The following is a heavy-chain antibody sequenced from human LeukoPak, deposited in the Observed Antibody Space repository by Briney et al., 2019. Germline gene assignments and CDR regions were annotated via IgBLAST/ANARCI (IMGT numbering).Heavy chain of an antibody. J-gene: IGHJ4*02. CDR2: INHSGST. CDR3: ARGRGFGELFTY. CDR1: GGSFSGYY. Sequence: PSETLSLTCAVYGGSFSGYYWSWIRQPPGKGLEWIGEINHSGSTNYNPSLKSRVTISVDTSKTQFSLKLSSVTAADTAVYYCARGRGFGELFTYWGQGTLVTVSS. V-gene: IGHV4-34*01. D-gene: IGHD3-10*01.